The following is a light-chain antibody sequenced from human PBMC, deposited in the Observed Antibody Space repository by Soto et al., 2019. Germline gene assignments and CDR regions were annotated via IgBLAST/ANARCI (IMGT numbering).Light chain of an antibody. J-gene: IGKJ5*01. Sequence: IQLTQSPSSLSASVGNRFAITCRASQGISNFLAWYQQKPGKAPKLLIYAASTLQSGVPSRFSGSGSGTDFTLTISSLQPEDFATYYCQQSYSTPSTFGQGTRLEIK. CDR2: AAS. V-gene: IGKV1-39*01. CDR3: QQSYSTPST. CDR1: QGISNF.